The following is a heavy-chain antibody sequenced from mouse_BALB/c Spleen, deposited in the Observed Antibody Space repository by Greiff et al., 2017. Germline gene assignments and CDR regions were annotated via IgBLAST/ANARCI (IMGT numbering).Heavy chain of an antibody. CDR2: IRNKANGYTT. V-gene: IGHV7-3*02. Sequence: EVQLVESGGGLVQPGGSLRLSCATSGFTFTDYYMSWVRQPPGKALEWLGFIRNKANGYTTEYSASVKGRFTISRDNSQSILYLQMNTLRAEDSATYYCARDVVRRGLDYWGQGTTLTVSS. D-gene: IGHD2-14*01. J-gene: IGHJ2*01. CDR1: GFTFTDYY. CDR3: ARDVVRRGLDY.